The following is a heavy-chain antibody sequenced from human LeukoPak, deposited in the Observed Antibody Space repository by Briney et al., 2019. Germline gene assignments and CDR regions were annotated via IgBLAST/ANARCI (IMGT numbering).Heavy chain of an antibody. CDR2: IYYSGST. J-gene: IGHJ2*01. V-gene: IGHV4-39*07. CDR1: GGSISSSSYY. D-gene: IGHD5-18*01. Sequence: SETLSLTCTVSGGSISSSSYYWGWIRQPPVKGLEWIGSIYYSGSTYYNPSLKSRVTISVDTSKNQFSLKLSSVTAADTAVYYCARSSPGRYSSWYFDLWGRGTLVTVSS. CDR3: ARSSPGRYSSWYFDL.